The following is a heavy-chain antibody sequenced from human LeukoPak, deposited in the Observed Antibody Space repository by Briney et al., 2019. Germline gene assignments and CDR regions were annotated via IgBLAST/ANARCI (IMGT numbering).Heavy chain of an antibody. D-gene: IGHD6-13*01. Sequence: GGSLRLSCAASGFTFSSYSMNWVRQAPGKGLEWVSSISSSSSYIYYAVSVKGRFTISRDNAKNSLYLQMNSLRAEDTAVYYCARDRGIAAACAVFDYWGQGTLVNVSS. CDR1: GFTFSSYS. J-gene: IGHJ4*02. CDR2: ISSSSSYI. CDR3: ARDRGIAAACAVFDY. V-gene: IGHV3-21*01.